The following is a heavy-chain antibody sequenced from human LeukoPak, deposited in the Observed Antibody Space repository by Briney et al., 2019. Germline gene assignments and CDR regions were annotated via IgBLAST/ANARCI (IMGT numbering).Heavy chain of an antibody. CDR1: GYTFTGYY. Sequence: ASVKVSCKASGYTFTGYYMHWVRQAPGQGLEWMGWINPNSGGTNYAQKFQGRVTMTRDTSISTAYMELSRLRSDDTAVYYYAREGYSSGNFDYWGQGTLVTVSS. J-gene: IGHJ4*02. V-gene: IGHV1-2*02. CDR2: INPNSGGT. D-gene: IGHD6-19*01. CDR3: AREGYSSGNFDY.